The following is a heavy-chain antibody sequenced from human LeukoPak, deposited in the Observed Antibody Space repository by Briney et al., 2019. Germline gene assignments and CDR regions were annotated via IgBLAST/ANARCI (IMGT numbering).Heavy chain of an antibody. D-gene: IGHD6-13*01. CDR2: IFYSGST. CDR1: SGSISASNYY. V-gene: IGHV4-39*07. CDR3: ARGITPQTKHPGDSSSWYGYYFDY. Sequence: PSETLSLTCTVSSGSISASNYYWGWVRQPPGKALEWIVNIFYSGSTYYSPSLKSRVTISLDTSRNQFSLKLSSVTAADTAVYYCARGITPQTKHPGDSSSWYGYYFDYWGQGTLVTVSS. J-gene: IGHJ4*02.